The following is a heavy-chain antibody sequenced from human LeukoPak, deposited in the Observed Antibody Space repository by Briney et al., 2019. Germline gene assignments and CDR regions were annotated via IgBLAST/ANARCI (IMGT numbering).Heavy chain of an antibody. D-gene: IGHD3-10*01. CDR1: GFTFSSHS. CDR2: ISSSSSTI. Sequence: GGSLRLSCAASGFTFSSHSMNWVRQAPGKGLEWVSYISSSSSTIYYADSVKGRFTISRDNAKNSLYLQMNSLRAEDTAVYYCAREGTRLPPYFDYWGQGTLVTVSS. V-gene: IGHV3-48*01. J-gene: IGHJ4*02. CDR3: AREGTRLPPYFDY.